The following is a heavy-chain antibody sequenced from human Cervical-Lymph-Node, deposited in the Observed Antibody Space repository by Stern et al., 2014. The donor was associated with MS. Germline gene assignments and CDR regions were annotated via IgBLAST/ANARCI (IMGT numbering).Heavy chain of an antibody. CDR1: GFTFGDYD. Sequence: EVQLVESGGDLVPPGGSLRLSCAASGFTFGDYDMHWVRQARGKPLEWVSGIGAAGDTHYPDSVKGRFTISRENATNSLYLQMNSLGAGDTAVYYCARARGINLYGGYVGWFDTWGQGTLVTVSS. J-gene: IGHJ5*02. CDR2: IGAAGDT. CDR3: ARARGINLYGGYVGWFDT. V-gene: IGHV3-13*01. D-gene: IGHD5-12*01.